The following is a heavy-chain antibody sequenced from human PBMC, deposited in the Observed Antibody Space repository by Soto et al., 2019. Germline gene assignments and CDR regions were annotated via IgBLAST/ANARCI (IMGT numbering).Heavy chain of an antibody. D-gene: IGHD6-19*01. CDR2: ISHDGSFK. CDR1: GFSFSSHG. CDR3: AKLEGSVPVDGDWFDP. J-gene: IGHJ5*02. V-gene: IGHV3-30*18. Sequence: QVQLVESGGGVVQPGRSLRLFCAASGFSFSSHGMHWVRQAPGRGLEWVAVISHDGSFKSYADSLRGRFTVSRDNSKNTLYLQIHSLRPEDTAVYYCAKLEGSVPVDGDWFDPWGQGTLVTVSS.